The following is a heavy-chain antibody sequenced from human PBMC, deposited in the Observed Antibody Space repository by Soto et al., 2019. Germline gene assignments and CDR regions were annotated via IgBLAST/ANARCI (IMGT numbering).Heavy chain of an antibody. CDR1: GFTFSSYA. V-gene: IGHV3-23*01. CDR3: AKNGGGRQQLRLYYYGMDV. Sequence: SGGSLRLSCAASGFTFSSYAMSWVRQAPGKGLEWVSAISGSGGSTYYADSVKGRFTISRDNSKNTLYLQMNSLRAEDTAVYYCAKNGGGRQQLRLYYYGMDVWGQGITVTVSS. D-gene: IGHD6-13*01. J-gene: IGHJ6*02. CDR2: ISGSGGST.